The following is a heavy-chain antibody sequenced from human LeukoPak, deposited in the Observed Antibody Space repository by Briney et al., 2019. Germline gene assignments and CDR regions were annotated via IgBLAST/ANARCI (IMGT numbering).Heavy chain of an antibody. Sequence: GASVTVSCKASGYTFTSYGISWVRQAPGQGLDWMEWISAYNGNTNYAQKLQGRVTMTTDTSTSTAYMELRSLRSDDTAVYYCASQTPSSPFDYWGQGTLVTVSS. CDR1: GYTFTSYG. CDR3: ASQTPSSPFDY. V-gene: IGHV1-18*01. J-gene: IGHJ4*02. CDR2: ISAYNGNT. D-gene: IGHD3-10*01.